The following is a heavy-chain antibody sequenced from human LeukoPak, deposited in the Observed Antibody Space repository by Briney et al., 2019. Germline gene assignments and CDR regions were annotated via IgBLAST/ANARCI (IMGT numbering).Heavy chain of an antibody. V-gene: IGHV5-51*01. J-gene: IGHJ5*02. D-gene: IGHD3-16*02. CDR3: ARFRHYDYVWGSYRNNWFDP. CDR2: IYPGDSDT. CDR1: GYSFTSYW. Sequence: GESLKISCKGSGYSFTSYWIGWVRQMPGKGLEWMGIIYPGDSDTRYSPSFQGQVTISADKSISTAYLQWSSLKASDTAMYYCARFRHYDYVWGSYRNNWFDPWGQGTLVTVSS.